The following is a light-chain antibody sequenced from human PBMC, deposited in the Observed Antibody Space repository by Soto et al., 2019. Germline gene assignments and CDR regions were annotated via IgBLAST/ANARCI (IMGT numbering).Light chain of an antibody. V-gene: IGLV2-8*01. CDR2: EVI. CDR1: ENDIGFDNY. J-gene: IGLJ2*01. CDR3: CSFTYGFTVV. Sequence: QSALTQPPSASGSPGQSVTITCTGTENDIGFDNYVSWYQQHPDEAPKLLIFEVIKRPSEIPDRFSASKSGNTASLIVSGLQPEDEAEYYCCSFTYGFTVVFGGGTKLTVL.